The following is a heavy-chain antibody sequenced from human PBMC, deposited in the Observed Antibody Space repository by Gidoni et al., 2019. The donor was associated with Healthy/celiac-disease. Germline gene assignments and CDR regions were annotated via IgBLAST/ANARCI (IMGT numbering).Heavy chain of an antibody. Sequence: EVQLVQSGAEVKKPGESLRISCKGSGYSFTSYCISWVRQMPGKGLEWMGRIDPSDSYTTSRPSFQGHVTISADKSISTAYLQWSSLKASDTAMYYCARHGVVVVAAIENGFDPWGQGTLVTVSS. CDR1: GYSFTSYC. D-gene: IGHD2-15*01. J-gene: IGHJ5*02. CDR3: ARHGVVVVAAIENGFDP. CDR2: IDPSDSYT. V-gene: IGHV5-10-1*03.